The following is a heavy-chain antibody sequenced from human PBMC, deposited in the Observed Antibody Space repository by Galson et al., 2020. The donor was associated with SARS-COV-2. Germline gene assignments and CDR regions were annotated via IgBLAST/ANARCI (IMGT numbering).Heavy chain of an antibody. CDR3: ARKYCSGGSCYLGSNRYYYYMDV. CDR1: GGTFSSYA. CDR2: IIPIFGTA. D-gene: IGHD2-15*01. Sequence: SVKVSCKASGGTFSSYAISWVRQAPGQGLEWMGGIIPIFGTANYAQKFQGRVTITADESTSTAYMELSSLRSEDTAVYYCARKYCSGGSCYLGSNRYYYYMDVWGKGTTVTVSS. V-gene: IGHV1-69*13. J-gene: IGHJ6*03.